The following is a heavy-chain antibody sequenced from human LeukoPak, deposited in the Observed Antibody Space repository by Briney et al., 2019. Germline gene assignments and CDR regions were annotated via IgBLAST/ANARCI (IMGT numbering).Heavy chain of an antibody. J-gene: IGHJ5*02. CDR1: GFTFSDYY. V-gene: IGHV3-11*01. D-gene: IGHD1-1*01. Sequence: GGSLRLSCAASGFTFSDYYMTWIRQAPGKGLEWVSYISSRGSTIHYADSVKGRFIISRDNGKNSLYLQMNSLRAEDTAVYYCARDPSPGGSVWSDPWGQGTLVTVSS. CDR2: ISSRGSTI. CDR3: ARDPSPGGSVWSDP.